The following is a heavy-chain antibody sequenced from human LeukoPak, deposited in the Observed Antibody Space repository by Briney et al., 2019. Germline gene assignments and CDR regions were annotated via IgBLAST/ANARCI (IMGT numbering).Heavy chain of an antibody. CDR2: IYSGGGT. D-gene: IGHD6-13*01. CDR1: GFTVSSNF. V-gene: IGHV3-66*01. J-gene: IGHJ4*02. CDR3: ASGLRDITAGGLDY. Sequence: GGSLRLSCAASGFTVSSNFMTWVRQAPGKGLEWVSLIYSGGGTYYSDSVKGRFTISRDNSKNTLYLQMNSLRAGHTAAYYCASGLRDITAGGLDYWGQGTLVTVSS.